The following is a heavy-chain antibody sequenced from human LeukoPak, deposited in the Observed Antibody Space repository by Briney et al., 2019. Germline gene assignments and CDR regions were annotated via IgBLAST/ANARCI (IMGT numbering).Heavy chain of an antibody. J-gene: IGHJ4*02. Sequence: PGGSLRLSCAASGFTFSNAWMSWVRQAPGKGLEWVGRIKSKTDGGTTDYAAPVKGRFTISRDDSKNTLYLQMNSLKTEDTAVYYCTTLSPVAGTGFDYWGQGTLVTVSS. CDR1: GFTFSNAW. CDR3: TTLSPVAGTGFDY. CDR2: IKSKTDGGTT. V-gene: IGHV3-15*01. D-gene: IGHD6-19*01.